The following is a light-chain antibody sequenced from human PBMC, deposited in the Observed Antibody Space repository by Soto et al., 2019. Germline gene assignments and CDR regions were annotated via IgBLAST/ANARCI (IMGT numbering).Light chain of an antibody. Sequence: QSVLTQPASVSGSPGQSITISCTGTSSDVGGYNYVSWYQQHPGKAPKLMIYDISIRPSGVSNRFSGSKSGNTASLTISGLHGEDEADYYCSSYTSSSPLVVSGGGTKLTVL. CDR2: DIS. V-gene: IGLV2-14*01. CDR1: SSDVGGYNY. J-gene: IGLJ2*01. CDR3: SSYTSSSPLVV.